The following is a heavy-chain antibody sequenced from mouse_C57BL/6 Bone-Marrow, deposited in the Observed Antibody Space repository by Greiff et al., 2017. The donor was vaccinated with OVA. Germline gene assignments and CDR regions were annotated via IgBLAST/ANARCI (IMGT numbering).Heavy chain of an antibody. V-gene: IGHV6-6*01. CDR3: ARLLRWGYFDY. D-gene: IGHD1-1*01. Sequence: EVKLVESGGGLVQPGGSMKLSCAASGFTFSDAWMDWVRQSPEKGLEWVAEIRNKANNHATYYAESVKGRFTISRDDSKSSVYLQMNSLRAEDTGIYYCARLLRWGYFDYWGQGTTLTVSS. J-gene: IGHJ2*01. CDR2: IRNKANNHAT. CDR1: GFTFSDAW.